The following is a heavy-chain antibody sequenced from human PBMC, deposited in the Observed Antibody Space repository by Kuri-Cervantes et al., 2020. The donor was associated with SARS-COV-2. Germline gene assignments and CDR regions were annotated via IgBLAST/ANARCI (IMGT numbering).Heavy chain of an antibody. CDR3: ARDRPLYQLPYDGFDY. CDR1: GFTFSSYS. Sequence: GESLKISCAASGFTFSSYSMNWVRQAPGKGLEWVSSISSSSSYIYYADSVKGRFTISRANAKNSLYLQMNSLRAEDTAVYYCARDRPLYQLPYDGFDYWGQGTLVTVSS. J-gene: IGHJ4*02. D-gene: IGHD2-2*02. CDR2: ISSSSSYI. V-gene: IGHV3-21*01.